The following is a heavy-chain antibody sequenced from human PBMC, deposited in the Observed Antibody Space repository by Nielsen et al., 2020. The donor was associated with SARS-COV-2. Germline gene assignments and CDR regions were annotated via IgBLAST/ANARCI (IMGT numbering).Heavy chain of an antibody. CDR1: GGSISGAH. J-gene: IGHJ4*02. CDR3: ARVQYMATVTTYFDY. V-gene: IGHV4-59*01. Sequence: SETLSLTCTVPGGSISGAHWSWIRQPPGKGMQCLGYVHSVGSTRYNPSLKSRVTISLDRSRNQFTLELTSVTAADTAVYYGARVQYMATVTTYFDYWGQGTLVTVSS. D-gene: IGHD4-17*01. CDR2: VHSVGST.